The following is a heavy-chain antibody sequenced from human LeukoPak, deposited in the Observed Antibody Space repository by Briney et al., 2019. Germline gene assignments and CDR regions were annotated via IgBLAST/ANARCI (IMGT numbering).Heavy chain of an antibody. CDR3: ANTYALGNYYKGGFDP. CDR1: GYTFIDYY. J-gene: IGHJ5*02. D-gene: IGHD3-10*01. V-gene: IGHV1-2*02. Sequence: ASVKVSCKASGYTFIDYYMHWVRQAPRQGLEGMGWINPNSGGTNYAQNFQGRVTMTRDTSIRTVYMELSRLRSDDTAVYYCANTYALGNYYKGGFDPWGQGTLVTVSS. CDR2: INPNSGGT.